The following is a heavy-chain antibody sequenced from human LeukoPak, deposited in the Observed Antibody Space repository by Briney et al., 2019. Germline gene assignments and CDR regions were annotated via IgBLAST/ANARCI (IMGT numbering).Heavy chain of an antibody. D-gene: IGHD5-18*01. CDR3: AASGIQLRY. CDR2: IYYSGST. Sequence: MTSETLSLTCTVSGGSISSYYWSWIRQPPGKGLEWIGYIYYSGSTNYNPSLKSRVTMSVDTSKNQFSLKLSSVTAADTAVYYCAASGIQLRYWGQGTLVTVSS. V-gene: IGHV4-59*12. CDR1: GGSISSYY. J-gene: IGHJ4*02.